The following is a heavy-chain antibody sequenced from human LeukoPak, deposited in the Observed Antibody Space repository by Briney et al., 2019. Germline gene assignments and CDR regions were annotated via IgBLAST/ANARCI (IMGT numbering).Heavy chain of an antibody. Sequence: ASVKVSCKTSGYIFTHYYIHWVRQAPGQGLEWMGIINPSGGRTTYAQKFQGRVTLTRDTSTSTVYMELSSLRSEDTALYYCAREKSSQELVRALDYWGQGTLVAVSS. J-gene: IGHJ4*02. V-gene: IGHV1-46*01. CDR3: AREKSSQELVRALDY. CDR1: GYIFTHYY. CDR2: INPSGGRT. D-gene: IGHD6-13*01.